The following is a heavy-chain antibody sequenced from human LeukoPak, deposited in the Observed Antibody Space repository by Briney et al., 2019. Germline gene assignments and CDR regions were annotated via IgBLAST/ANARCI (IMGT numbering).Heavy chain of an antibody. Sequence: SETLSLTCTVSGYSISSGYYWGWIRQPPGKGLEWIGSIYHSGSTYYNPSLKSRVTISVDTSKNQFSLKLSSVTAADTAVYYCARVTMVRGVITQHNWFDPWGQGTLVTVSS. CDR2: IYHSGST. V-gene: IGHV4-38-2*02. CDR3: ARVTMVRGVITQHNWFDP. J-gene: IGHJ5*02. CDR1: GYSISSGYY. D-gene: IGHD3-10*01.